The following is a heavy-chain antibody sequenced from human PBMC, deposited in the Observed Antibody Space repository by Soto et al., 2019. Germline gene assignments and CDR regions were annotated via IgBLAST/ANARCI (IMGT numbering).Heavy chain of an antibody. Sequence: QVQLVESGGGVVQPGRFLTLSCTASGFTFSTYAMHWVRQAPGKGLEWVALISYDGGNKYYADSVKGRFTISRDDSKNALYLQMNSLRAEDTAVYYCARKTARGYGDYFVYWGQGTLVTVSS. D-gene: IGHD4-17*01. V-gene: IGHV3-30-3*01. J-gene: IGHJ4*02. CDR3: ARKTARGYGDYFVY. CDR1: GFTFSTYA. CDR2: ISYDGGNK.